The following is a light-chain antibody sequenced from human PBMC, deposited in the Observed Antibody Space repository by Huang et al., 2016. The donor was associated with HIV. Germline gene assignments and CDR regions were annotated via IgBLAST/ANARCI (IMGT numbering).Light chain of an antibody. CDR2: WAS. CDR3: QQYLASPA. J-gene: IGKJ1*01. CDR1: QSLLDKFTGKNH. Sequence: DIVLTQTPHSLAVSLGERAIINCKSSQSLLDKFTGKNHLAWYQQRPGQSPKVFISWASSRESGVPDRFSGGGSGTDFTLTINGLQSDDVAVYYCQQYLASPAFGRGT. V-gene: IGKV4-1*01.